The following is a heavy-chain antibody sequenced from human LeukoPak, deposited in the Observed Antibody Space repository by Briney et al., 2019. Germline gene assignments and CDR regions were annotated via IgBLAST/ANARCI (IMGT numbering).Heavy chain of an antibody. CDR3: ARDLHAFDI. Sequence: GGSLRLSCAASGFTFSSYSMNWVRQAPGKGLEWVSYISSGSSTIYYADSVKGRFTISRDNAKNSLYLQMNSLRAEDTAVYYCARDLHAFDIWGQGTMVTVSS. CDR1: GFTFSSYS. J-gene: IGHJ3*02. CDR2: ISSGSSTI. V-gene: IGHV3-48*01.